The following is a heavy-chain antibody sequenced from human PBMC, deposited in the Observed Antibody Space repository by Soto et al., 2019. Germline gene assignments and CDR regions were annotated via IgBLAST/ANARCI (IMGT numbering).Heavy chain of an antibody. CDR1: GGSISSGGYY. D-gene: IGHD3-22*01. J-gene: IGHJ1*01. CDR2: IYYSWST. Sequence: PSETLSLTCTVSGGSISSGGYYWSWIRQHPGKGLEWIGYIYYSWSTYYNPSLKSRVTISVDTSKNQFSLKLSSVTAADTAVYYCAIYDSSGSRGFQHWGQGTLVTVSS. V-gene: IGHV4-31*03. CDR3: AIYDSSGSRGFQH.